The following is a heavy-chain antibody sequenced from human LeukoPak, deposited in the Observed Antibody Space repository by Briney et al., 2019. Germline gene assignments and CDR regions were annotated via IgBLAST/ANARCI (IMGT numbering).Heavy chain of an antibody. CDR2: ISAYNGNT. CDR1: GGTFSSYA. Sequence: ASVKVSCKASGGTFSSYAISWVRQAPGQGLEWMGWISAYNGNTNYAQKLQGRVTMTTDTSTSTAYMELRSLRSDDTAVYYCARVRGSGSYYNAPNYYYGMDVWGQGTTVTVSS. CDR3: ARVRGSGSYYNAPNYYYGMDV. D-gene: IGHD3-10*01. J-gene: IGHJ6*02. V-gene: IGHV1-18*01.